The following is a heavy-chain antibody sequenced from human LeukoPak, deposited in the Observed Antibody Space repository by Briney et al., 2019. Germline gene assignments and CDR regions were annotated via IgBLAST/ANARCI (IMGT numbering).Heavy chain of an antibody. Sequence: ASVKVSCKASGHTFTGYNMHWVRQAPGQGPEWMGWINADSGGTNYAQKFQGRVTMTRDTSISTAYMELSRLRSDDTAVYYCATSTYYSSGDYWGQGTLVTVSS. CDR1: GHTFTGYN. V-gene: IGHV1-2*02. CDR2: INADSGGT. J-gene: IGHJ4*02. CDR3: ATSTYYSSGDY. D-gene: IGHD5-18*01.